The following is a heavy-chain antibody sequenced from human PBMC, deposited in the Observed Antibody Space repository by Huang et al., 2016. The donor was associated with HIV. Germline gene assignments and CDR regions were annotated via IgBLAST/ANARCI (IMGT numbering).Heavy chain of an antibody. CDR2: IYYTGST. V-gene: IGHV4-39*01. Sequence: QLLLQESGPGLVKPSEALALTCAVSGGSSRSSDYHWGWVRQPPGEGLEWIGRIYYTGSTHYSPSLKMRVTIAVDTSKNLFFLNLTSMTAADTAVYYCARHREGPVAYYSGWGSHLNYMDVWGRGRTVVVSS. J-gene: IGHJ6*03. CDR1: GGSSRSSDYH. CDR3: ARHREGPVAYYSGWGSHLNYMDV. D-gene: IGHD3-10*01.